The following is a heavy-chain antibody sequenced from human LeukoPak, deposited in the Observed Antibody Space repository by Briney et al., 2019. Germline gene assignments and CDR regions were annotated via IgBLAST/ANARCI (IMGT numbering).Heavy chain of an antibody. D-gene: IGHD2-21*02. J-gene: IGHJ4*02. V-gene: IGHV1-46*01. CDR2: INPSGGST. CDR1: GYTFTSYY. CDR3: ATDLHCGGDCYSAY. Sequence: ASVKVSCKASGYTFTSYYMHWVRQAPGQGLEWMGIINPSGGSTSYAQKFQGRVTMTEDTSTDTAYMELSSLRSEDTAVYYCATDLHCGGDCYSAYWGQGTLVTVSS.